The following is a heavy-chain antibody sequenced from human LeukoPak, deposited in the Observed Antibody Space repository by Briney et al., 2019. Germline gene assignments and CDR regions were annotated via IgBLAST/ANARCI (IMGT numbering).Heavy chain of an antibody. D-gene: IGHD3-10*01. CDR1: GGSISSGGYY. J-gene: IGHJ6*02. CDR2: IYYSGST. V-gene: IGHV4-31*03. Sequence: SQTLSLTCTVSGGSISSGGYYWSWIRQHPGKGLEWIGYIYYSGSTYYNPSLKSRVTISVDTSKNQSSLKLSSVTAADTAVYYCARPNGSGSYRYGMDVWGQGTTVTVSS. CDR3: ARPNGSGSYRYGMDV.